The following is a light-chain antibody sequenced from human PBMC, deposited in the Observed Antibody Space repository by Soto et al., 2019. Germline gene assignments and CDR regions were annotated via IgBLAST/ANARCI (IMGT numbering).Light chain of an antibody. CDR3: QQRSNWPPVT. Sequence: EIIMTQSPATLSVSPGEGATLSCRASQGIGSTLAWYQHKPGQTPRLLIYDTSTRATGIPDRFSGSGSGTDFTLTISSLEPEDFGVYYCQQRSNWPPVTFGGGTKVDIK. V-gene: IGKV3-11*01. CDR1: QGIGST. CDR2: DTS. J-gene: IGKJ4*01.